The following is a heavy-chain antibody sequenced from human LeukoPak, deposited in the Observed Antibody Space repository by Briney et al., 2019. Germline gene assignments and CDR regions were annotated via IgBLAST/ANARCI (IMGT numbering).Heavy chain of an antibody. CDR3: ARQFYTAIVLFWFDP. CDR1: GGSFSGYY. V-gene: IGHV4-34*01. Sequence: SETLSLTCAVYGGSFSGYYWSWIRQPPGKGLEWIGEINHSGSTNYNPSLKSRVTISVDTSKNQFSLKLSSVTAADTAVYYCARQFYTAIVLFWFDPWGLGTLVTVSS. D-gene: IGHD5-18*01. CDR2: INHSGST. J-gene: IGHJ5*02.